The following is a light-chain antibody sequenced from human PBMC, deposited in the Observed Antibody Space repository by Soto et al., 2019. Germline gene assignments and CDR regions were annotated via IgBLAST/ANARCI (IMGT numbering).Light chain of an antibody. CDR1: SSDFGDYNY. Sequence: QSALTQPASVSGSPGQSITISCTETSSDFGDYNYVSWYQQHPGNAPKLMIYEVSYRPSGISNRFSGSKSGNTASLTISGLQAEDEADYYCTSYTTSSTLLFGGGTKVTVL. J-gene: IGLJ2*01. CDR2: EVS. V-gene: IGLV2-14*01. CDR3: TSYTTSSTLL.